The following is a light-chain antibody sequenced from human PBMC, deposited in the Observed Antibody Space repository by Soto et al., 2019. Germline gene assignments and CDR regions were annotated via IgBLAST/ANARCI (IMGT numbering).Light chain of an antibody. CDR2: AAS. CDR3: KQSYSTPQT. V-gene: IGKV1-39*01. Sequence: DIQMTQSPSSLSASVGDRVTITCRASQSISSYLNWYQQKPGKAPKLLIYAASSLQSGVPSRFSGSGSGTDFTLTIRSLQPEDFATYYCKQSYSTPQTVGQGTKVDI. CDR1: QSISSY. J-gene: IGKJ1*01.